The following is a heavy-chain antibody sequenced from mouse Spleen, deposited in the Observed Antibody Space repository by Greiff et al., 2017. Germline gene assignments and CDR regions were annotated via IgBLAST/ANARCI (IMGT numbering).Heavy chain of an antibody. V-gene: IGHV1-53*01. CDR2: INPSNGGT. Sequence: QQSGTELVKPGASVKLSCKASGYTFTSYWMHWVKQRPGQGLEWIGNINPSNGGTNYNEKFKSKATLTVDKSSSTAYMQLSSLTSEDSAVYYCANGDLVYWYFDVWGAGTTVTVSS. CDR3: ANGDLVYWYFDV. J-gene: IGHJ1*01. D-gene: IGHD2-13*01. CDR1: GYTFTSYW.